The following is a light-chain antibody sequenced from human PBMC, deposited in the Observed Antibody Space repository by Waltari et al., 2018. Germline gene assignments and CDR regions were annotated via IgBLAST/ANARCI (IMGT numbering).Light chain of an antibody. CDR3: MQALQTPLT. CDR2: LGS. Sequence: DIVMTQSPLSLPVTPGEPASISCKSSQSLLHSNGYNYLDWYLQKPGQSPQLLIYLGSSRASGVPDTFSGSGSGTDVILNISRVEAEDVGLYYCMQALQTPLTFGGGTKVEIK. J-gene: IGKJ4*01. V-gene: IGKV2-28*01. CDR1: QSLLHSNGYNY.